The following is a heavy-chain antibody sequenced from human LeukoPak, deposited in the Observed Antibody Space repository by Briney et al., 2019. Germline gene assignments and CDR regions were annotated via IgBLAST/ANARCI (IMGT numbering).Heavy chain of an antibody. CDR2: IYPGDSDT. Sequence: GESLKISCKGSGYSFTSYWIGWVRQMPGKGLEWMGIIYPGDSDTRYSPSFQGQVTISADKSISIAYLQWSSLKASDTAMYYCARHGSIPAASEVYYMDVWSKGTTVTVS. J-gene: IGHJ6*03. CDR1: GYSFTSYW. CDR3: ARHGSIPAASEVYYMDV. D-gene: IGHD6-6*01. V-gene: IGHV5-51*01.